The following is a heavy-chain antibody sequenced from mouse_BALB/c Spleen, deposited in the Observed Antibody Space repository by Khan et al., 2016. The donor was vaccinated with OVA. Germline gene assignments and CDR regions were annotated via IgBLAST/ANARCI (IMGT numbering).Heavy chain of an antibody. CDR3: ATPGSAYTGFAS. Sequence: EVQLQEPGPELLKPGASVKMSCKASGYTFTSYVMHWVKQKPGQGLEWIGSIYPFNDDSKYSEKFKGKATLTSDKSSNTAYMELSSLTSEDSAVYYCATPGSAYTGFASWGQGTLVTVS. CDR1: GYTFTSYV. V-gene: IGHV1S136*01. D-gene: IGHD1-1*01. CDR2: IYPFNDDS. J-gene: IGHJ3*01.